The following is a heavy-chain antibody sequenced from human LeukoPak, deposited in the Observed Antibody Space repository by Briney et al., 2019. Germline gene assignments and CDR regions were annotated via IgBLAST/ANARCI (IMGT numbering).Heavy chain of an antibody. V-gene: IGHV1-69*06. D-gene: IGHD2-2*01. CDR1: GGTFSSYA. CDR3: ARQCSSTSCYFEFDP. J-gene: IGHJ5*02. CDR2: IIPIFGTA. Sequence: SVKVSCKASGGTFSSYAISRVRQAPGQGLEWMGGIIPIFGTANYAQKFQGRVTITADKSTSTAYMELSSLRSEDTAVYYCARQCSSTSCYFEFDPWGQGTLVTVSS.